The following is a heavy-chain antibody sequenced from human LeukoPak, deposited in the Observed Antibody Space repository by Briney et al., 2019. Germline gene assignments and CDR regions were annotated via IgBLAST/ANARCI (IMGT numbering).Heavy chain of an antibody. J-gene: IGHJ4*02. D-gene: IGHD1-26*01. V-gene: IGHV3-7*01. Sequence: PGGSLRLSCAASGFTFSSYWMSWVRQAPGKGLEWVANIKQDGSEKYYVDSVKGRFTISRDNAKNSLYLQMNSLRAEDTAVYYCAKDSERSGSPSQHDYWGQGTLVTVSS. CDR2: IKQDGSEK. CDR1: GFTFSSYW. CDR3: AKDSERSGSPSQHDY.